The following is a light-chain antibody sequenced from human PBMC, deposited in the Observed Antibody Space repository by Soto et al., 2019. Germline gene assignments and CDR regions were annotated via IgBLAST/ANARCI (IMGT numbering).Light chain of an antibody. CDR1: QSVSNSF. CDR2: GAS. V-gene: IGKV3-20*01. J-gene: IGKJ1*01. CDR3: QQYDSSPWT. Sequence: EIVLTQSPGTLSLSPGERATLSCRASQSVSNSFLAWYQRIPGQSPRLLIYGASRRATGIPDRFSGSGSGTDFTLTISSLEPEDFGMYYCQQYDSSPWTFCQGTKVEIK.